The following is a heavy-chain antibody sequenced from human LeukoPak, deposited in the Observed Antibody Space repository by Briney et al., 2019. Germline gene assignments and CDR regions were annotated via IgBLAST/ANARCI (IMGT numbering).Heavy chain of an antibody. V-gene: IGHV4-34*01. CDR2: INHSGST. CDR1: GGXFSGYY. J-gene: IGHJ5*02. D-gene: IGHD2-2*01. CDR3: ARRKRSGCSSTSCLLNWFDP. Sequence: SETLSLTCAAYGGXFSGYYCSWIRQPPGKGLEWIGEINHSGSTNYNPSLKSRVTISVDTSKNQFSLKLSSVTAADTAVYYCARRKRSGCSSTSCLLNWFDPWGQGTLVTVSS.